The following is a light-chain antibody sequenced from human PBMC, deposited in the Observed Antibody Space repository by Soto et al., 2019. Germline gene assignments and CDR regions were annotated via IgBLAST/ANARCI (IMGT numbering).Light chain of an antibody. J-gene: IGKJ4*01. V-gene: IGKV3-20*01. CDR2: GAS. Sequence: EIVLTQSPGTLSLSPGGRATLSCRASQSVSDSFIAWYQQSPGQAPRLLIYGASQRATGIPDRFRGSGSGTHFSLTINRLEPEDFAVYYCQHYKAFGGGTKVDIK. CDR1: QSVSDSF. CDR3: QHYKA.